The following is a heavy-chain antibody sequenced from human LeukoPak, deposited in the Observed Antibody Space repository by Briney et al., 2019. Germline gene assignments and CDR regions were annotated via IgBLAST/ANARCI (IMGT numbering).Heavy chain of an antibody. CDR2: ISGGGGNT. CDR3: AKGRYGGESGYYDY. D-gene: IGHD4-23*01. V-gene: IGHV3-23*01. J-gene: IGHJ4*02. Sequence: GGSLRLSCAASGFTFSNYAMSWVRQAPGEGLQWVSAISGGGGNTYNADSVKGRFTISRENSKNTLYLQMNSLRAEDTAVYYCAKGRYGGESGYYDYWGQGTLVTVSS. CDR1: GFTFSNYA.